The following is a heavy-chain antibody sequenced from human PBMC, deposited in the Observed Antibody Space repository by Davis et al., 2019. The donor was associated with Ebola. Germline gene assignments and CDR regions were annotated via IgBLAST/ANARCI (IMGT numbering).Heavy chain of an antibody. J-gene: IGHJ4*02. CDR3: ARALGYSAL. Sequence: GESLKISCAASGFTFNIYWMYWVRQAPGKGLVWVSRINSDGRSSIYADSVKGRFTISRDNAKNTLYLQMNSLRAEDTAVYYCARALGYSALWGQGTRVTVSS. CDR2: INSDGRSS. D-gene: IGHD6-13*01. V-gene: IGHV3-74*01. CDR1: GFTFNIYW.